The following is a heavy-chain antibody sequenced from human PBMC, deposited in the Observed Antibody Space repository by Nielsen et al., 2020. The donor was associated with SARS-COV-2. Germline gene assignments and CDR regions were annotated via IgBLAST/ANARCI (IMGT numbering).Heavy chain of an antibody. V-gene: IGHV3-30*19. CDR1: GFTFSSYG. CDR3: ARDIYSY. CDR2: ISYDGSNK. D-gene: IGHD2-15*01. Sequence: GGSLRLSCAASGFTFSSYGMHWVRQAPGKGLEWVAVISYDGSNKYYADSVKGRFTISRDNSKNTLYLQMNSLRAEDTAVYYCARDIYSYWGQGTLVTVSS. J-gene: IGHJ4*02.